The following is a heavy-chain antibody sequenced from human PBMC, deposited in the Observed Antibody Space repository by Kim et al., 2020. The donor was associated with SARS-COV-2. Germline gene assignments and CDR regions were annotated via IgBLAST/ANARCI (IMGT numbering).Heavy chain of an antibody. CDR3: TTGKAVTTRFDY. V-gene: IGHV3-15*01. CDR2: IKSKTDGGTT. D-gene: IGHD4-17*01. Sequence: GGSLRLSCAASGFTFSNAWMSWVRQAPGKGLEWVGRIKSKTDGGTTDYAAPVKGRFTISRDDSKNTLYLQMNSLKTEDTAVYYCTTGKAVTTRFDYWGQGTLVTVSS. J-gene: IGHJ4*02. CDR1: GFTFSNAW.